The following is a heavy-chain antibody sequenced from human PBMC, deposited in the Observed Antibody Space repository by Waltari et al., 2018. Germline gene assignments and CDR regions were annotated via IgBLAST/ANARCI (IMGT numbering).Heavy chain of an antibody. CDR3: ARRPDGFDV. CDR1: GGSFSGYY. Sequence: ETLSLTCAVSGGSFSGYYWNWIRQPPGKGLEWIGEINHGGSTNYNPSLKSRVTLSVDTSKNHFSLKLSSVTAADTAIYYCARRPDGFDVWGQGTMVTVSS. V-gene: IGHV4-34*01. CDR2: INHGGST. J-gene: IGHJ3*01.